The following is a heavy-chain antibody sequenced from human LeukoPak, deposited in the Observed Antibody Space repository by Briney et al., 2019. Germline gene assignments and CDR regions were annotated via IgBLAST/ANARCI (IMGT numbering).Heavy chain of an antibody. V-gene: IGHV3-21*01. CDR2: ISSSSSYI. CDR3: ARDRYYESSGYSPFDY. J-gene: IGHJ4*02. CDR1: GFTFSSYA. Sequence: PGGSLRLSCAASGFTFSSYAMNWVRQAPGKGLEWVSSISSSSSYIYYADSVKGRFTISRDNAKNSLYLQMNSLRVEDTAVYYCARDRYYESSGYSPFDYWGQGTLVTVSS. D-gene: IGHD3-22*01.